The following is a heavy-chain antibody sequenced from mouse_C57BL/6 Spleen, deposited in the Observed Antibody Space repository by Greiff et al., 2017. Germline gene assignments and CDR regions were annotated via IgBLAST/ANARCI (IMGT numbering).Heavy chain of an antibody. Sequence: EVQLQQSGGGLVQPKGSLKLSCAASGFSFNTYAMNWVRQAPGTGLEWVARIRSTSNNYATYYAVSVKARFTISSASSASMLYLQMNSMKTADTAMYYCVRKSAIDYWGQGTSVTVSS. CDR3: VRKSAIDY. CDR1: GFSFNTYA. CDR2: IRSTSNNYAT. V-gene: IGHV10-1*01. J-gene: IGHJ4*01.